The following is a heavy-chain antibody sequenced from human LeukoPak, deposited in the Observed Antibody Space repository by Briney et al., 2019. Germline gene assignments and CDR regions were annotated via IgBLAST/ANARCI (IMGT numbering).Heavy chain of an antibody. CDR2: ISSSSSYM. CDR3: ARGYYDSSGSDY. D-gene: IGHD3-22*01. J-gene: IGHJ4*02. V-gene: IGHV3-21*01. Sequence: GGSLRLSCAASGFTFSSYSMNWVRQAPGKGLEWVSSISSSSSYMYYADSVKGRFTISRDNAKNSLYLQMNSLRAEDTAVYYCARGYYDSSGSDYWGQGTLVTVSS. CDR1: GFTFSSYS.